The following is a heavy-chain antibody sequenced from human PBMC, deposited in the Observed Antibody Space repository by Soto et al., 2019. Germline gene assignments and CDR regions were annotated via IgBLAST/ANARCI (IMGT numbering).Heavy chain of an antibody. CDR1: GGSINSGDYY. Sequence: QVQLQESGPGLVKPSESLSLTCTVSGGSINSGDYYWSWIRQHPGKGLEWIGHIYVTGNTFYIPSLQSRVSISLDTPKNQCSLNLSSVTAADTAIYYCVRVLASGYSSSWYLDYWGQGTLVTVSS. CDR2: IYVTGNT. D-gene: IGHD6-13*01. CDR3: VRVLASGYSSSWYLDY. J-gene: IGHJ4*02. V-gene: IGHV4-31*03.